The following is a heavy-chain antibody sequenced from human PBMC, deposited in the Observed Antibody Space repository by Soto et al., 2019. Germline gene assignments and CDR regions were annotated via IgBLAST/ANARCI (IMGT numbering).Heavy chain of an antibody. CDR3: TRHDDSSGWYYFDY. J-gene: IGHJ4*02. V-gene: IGHV5-51*01. Sequence: GGSLKISFNAPGYSFTSYWIAWVRRMPVKGLEWMGIIYPGDSDTGYSPSFQGQVTISADKSSSTAYLQWSSLKASDTALYYCTRHDDSSGWYYFDYWGQGTLVTVSS. CDR1: GYSFTSYW. D-gene: IGHD6-19*01. CDR2: IYPGDSDT.